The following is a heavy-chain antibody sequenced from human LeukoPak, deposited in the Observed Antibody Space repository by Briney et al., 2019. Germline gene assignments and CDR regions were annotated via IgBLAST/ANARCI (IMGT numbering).Heavy chain of an antibody. CDR1: GFTFSSYS. V-gene: IGHV3-21*05. CDR2: ISSSSIYI. J-gene: IGHJ4*02. CDR3: ARGGDNYGYIFDY. Sequence: PGGSLRLSCAASGFTFSSYSMNWVRQAPGKGLEWVSYISSSSIYIYYADSVKGRFTISRDNAKNSLYLQMNNLRAEDTAVYYCARGGDNYGYIFDYWGQGTLVTVSS. D-gene: IGHD5-18*01.